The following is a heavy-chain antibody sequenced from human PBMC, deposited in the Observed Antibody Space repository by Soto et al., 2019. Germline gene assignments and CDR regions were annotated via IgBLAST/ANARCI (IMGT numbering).Heavy chain of an antibody. CDR1: GFTFSSYG. CDR3: AKETHSSGYGSYFDY. J-gene: IGHJ4*02. V-gene: IGHV3-30*18. CDR2: ISKDGSTK. D-gene: IGHD3-22*01. Sequence: GGSLRLSCAASGFTFSSYGMHWVRQAPGKGLEWVAVISKDGSTKYDADSVKGRFTISRDNSKNTLYLRMNSLRAEDTAVYYCAKETHSSGYGSYFDYWGQGTLVTVSS.